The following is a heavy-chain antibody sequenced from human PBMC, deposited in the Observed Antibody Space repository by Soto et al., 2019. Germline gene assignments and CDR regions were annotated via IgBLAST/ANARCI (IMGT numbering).Heavy chain of an antibody. D-gene: IGHD2-15*01. CDR3: ARESAGRDEFQSSGDFDY. CDR2: INPSGGST. J-gene: IGHJ4*02. V-gene: IGHV1-46*01. Sequence: ASVKVYCKAAGYTFTSYYMHWVRQAPGQGLEWMGIINPSGGSTSYAQKFQGRVTMTRDTSTSTVYMELSGLRSEDTAVYYCARESAGRDEFQSSGDFDYWGQGTLVTVSS. CDR1: GYTFTSYY.